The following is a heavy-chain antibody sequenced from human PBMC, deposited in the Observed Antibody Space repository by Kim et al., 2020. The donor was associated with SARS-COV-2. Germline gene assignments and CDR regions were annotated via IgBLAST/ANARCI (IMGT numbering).Heavy chain of an antibody. D-gene: IGHD5-12*01. Sequence: GRSLRLSCAASGFTFSSYGMHWVRQAPGKGLEWVAVISYDGSNKYYADSVKGRFTISRDNSKNTLYLQMNSLRAEDTAVYYCAKQGGYNYRPHFDYWGQGTLVTVSS. V-gene: IGHV3-30*18. CDR3: AKQGGYNYRPHFDY. CDR1: GFTFSSYG. J-gene: IGHJ4*02. CDR2: ISYDGSNK.